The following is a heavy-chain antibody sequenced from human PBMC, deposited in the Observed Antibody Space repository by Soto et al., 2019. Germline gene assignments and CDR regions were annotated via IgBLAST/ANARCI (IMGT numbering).Heavy chain of an antibody. J-gene: IGHJ4*02. D-gene: IGHD3-22*01. CDR2: ISSSSSTI. Sequence: EVQLVESGGGLVQPGGSLRLSCAASGFTFSSYSMNWVRQAPGKGLEWVSYISSSSSTIYYADSVKGRFTISRDNAKNSLYLQMNSLRDEDTAVYYCARVRILAQYYDSSGYLDYWGQGTLVTVSS. CDR1: GFTFSSYS. V-gene: IGHV3-48*02. CDR3: ARVRILAQYYDSSGYLDY.